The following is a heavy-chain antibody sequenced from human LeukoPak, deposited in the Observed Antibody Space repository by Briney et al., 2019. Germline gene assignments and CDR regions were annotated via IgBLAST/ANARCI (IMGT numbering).Heavy chain of an antibody. CDR1: GYSISTGYY. D-gene: IGHD4-17*01. J-gene: IGHJ6*03. CDR2: VFHTGAT. Sequence: SETLSLTCTVSGYSISTGYYWGWVRQTPGKGLEWLGTVFHTGATYYNPSLRSRVTISVDTSKNQFPLKLSSVTAADTAVYYCARVNDGDRYYYYYYMDVWGKGTTVTVSS. CDR3: ARVNDGDRYYYYYYMDV. V-gene: IGHV4-38-2*02.